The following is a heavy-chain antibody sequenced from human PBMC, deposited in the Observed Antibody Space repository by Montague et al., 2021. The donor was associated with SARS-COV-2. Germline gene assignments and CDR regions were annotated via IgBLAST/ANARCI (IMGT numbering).Heavy chain of an antibody. CDR1: GGSFSGHY. CDR3: ARGRTVTTFYYYYYYGMDV. D-gene: IGHD4-17*01. Sequence: SETLSLTCAVYGGSFSGHYWSWIRQPPGKGLEWIGEINHSGSTNYNPSLKSRVTISVDTSKNQFSLKLSSVTAADTAVYYCARGRTVTTFYYYYYYGMDVWGQGTTVTVSS. V-gene: IGHV4-34*01. CDR2: INHSGST. J-gene: IGHJ6*02.